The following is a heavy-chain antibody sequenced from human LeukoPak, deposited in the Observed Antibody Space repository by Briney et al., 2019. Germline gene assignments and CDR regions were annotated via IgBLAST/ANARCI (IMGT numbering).Heavy chain of an antibody. D-gene: IGHD3-10*01. Sequence: GGSLRLSCAASGFTFNTYNMNWVRQAPGKGLEWVSSISTGSSYIYYADSVKGRFTISRDDAKNSLYLQMNSLRADDTAVYYCARASGSYHGGDSWGQGTLVTVSP. J-gene: IGHJ4*02. CDR2: ISTGSSYI. V-gene: IGHV3-21*01. CDR3: ARASGSYHGGDS. CDR1: GFTFNTYN.